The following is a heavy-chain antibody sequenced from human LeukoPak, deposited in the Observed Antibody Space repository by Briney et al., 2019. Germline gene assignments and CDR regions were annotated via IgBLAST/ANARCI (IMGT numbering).Heavy chain of an antibody. CDR2: ISGSGGST. V-gene: IGHV3-23*01. CDR1: GFTFSSYA. J-gene: IGHJ4*02. Sequence: GGSLRLSCAASGFTFSSYAMSWVRQAPGKGLEWVSAISGSGGSTYYADSVKGRFTISRDNSKDTLYLQMNSLRAEDTAVYYCAESTSYCSSTSCYWHPTNYWGQGTLVTVSS. D-gene: IGHD2-2*01. CDR3: AESTSYCSSTSCYWHPTNY.